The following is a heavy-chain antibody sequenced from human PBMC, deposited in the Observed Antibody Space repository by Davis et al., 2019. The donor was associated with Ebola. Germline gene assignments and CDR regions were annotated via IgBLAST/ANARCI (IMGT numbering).Heavy chain of an antibody. Sequence: SETLSLTCAVYGGSFSGYYWSWIRQPPGKGLEWIGEINHSGSTNYNPSLKSRVTISVDTSKNQFSLKLSSVTAADTAVYYCARITVLRNRVDPWGQGTLVTVSS. CDR2: INHSGST. D-gene: IGHD1-14*01. CDR1: GGSFSGYY. J-gene: IGHJ5*02. V-gene: IGHV4-34*01. CDR3: ARITVLRNRVDP.